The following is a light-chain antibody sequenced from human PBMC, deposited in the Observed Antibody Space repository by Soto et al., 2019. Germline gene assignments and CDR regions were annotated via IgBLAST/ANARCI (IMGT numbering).Light chain of an antibody. CDR1: QSGRDMY. Sequence: EIVLTQSPGTLSLSPGERATLSCRASQSGRDMYLAWYQQKPGQPPRLLIYGVSSRAYGIPDRFSGSGSGTDFTLTISRLEPEDFAVYYCQQRTNWPGITFGQGTRLEIK. CDR2: GVS. V-gene: IGKV3D-20*02. J-gene: IGKJ5*01. CDR3: QQRTNWPGIT.